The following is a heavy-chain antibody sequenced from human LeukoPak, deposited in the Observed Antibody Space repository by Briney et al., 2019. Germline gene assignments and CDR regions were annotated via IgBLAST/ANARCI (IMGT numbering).Heavy chain of an antibody. Sequence: GGSLRLSCAASGFTFSSYGMHWVRQAPGKGLEWVAVIPYDGSNKYYADSVKGRFTISRDNSKNTLYLQMNSLRAEDTAVYYCAKESEWLRTAYYYGMDVWGQGTTVTVSS. V-gene: IGHV3-30*18. D-gene: IGHD5-12*01. CDR3: AKESEWLRTAYYYGMDV. J-gene: IGHJ6*02. CDR2: IPYDGSNK. CDR1: GFTFSSYG.